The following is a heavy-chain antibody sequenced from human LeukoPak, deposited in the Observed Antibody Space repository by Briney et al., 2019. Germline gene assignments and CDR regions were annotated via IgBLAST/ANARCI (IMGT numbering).Heavy chain of an antibody. Sequence: ASVKVSCKASGYTFTSYDMNWVRQATRQGREWLGWMNPNSGNTGYAQNFQGRVNMTMNTSITTAYMELSRLRSEDTAVCYCARALSWTTESYYYMDVWGKGTTVTVSS. D-gene: IGHD3/OR15-3a*01. V-gene: IGHV1-8*01. CDR2: MNPNSGNT. CDR1: GYTFTSYD. J-gene: IGHJ6*03. CDR3: ARALSWTTESYYYMDV.